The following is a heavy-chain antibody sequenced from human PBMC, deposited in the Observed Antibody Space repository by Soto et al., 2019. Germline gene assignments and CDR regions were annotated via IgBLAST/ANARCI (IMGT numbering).Heavy chain of an antibody. D-gene: IGHD3-3*02. J-gene: IGHJ4*02. CDR1: GFTFSSYG. CDR3: AKDRTTGLVFSHSLDY. Sequence: QVQLVESGGGVVQPGRSLRLSCAASGFTFSSYGMHWVRQAPGKGLEWVAVISYDGSNKYYADSVKGRFTISRDNSKNTLYLQMNRLRGEDTAVYYCAKDRTTGLVFSHSLDYWGQGTLVTVSS. CDR2: ISYDGSNK. V-gene: IGHV3-30*18.